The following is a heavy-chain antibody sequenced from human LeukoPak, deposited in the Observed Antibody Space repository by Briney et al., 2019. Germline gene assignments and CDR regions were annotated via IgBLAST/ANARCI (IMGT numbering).Heavy chain of an antibody. J-gene: IGHJ4*02. D-gene: IGHD3-22*01. Sequence: SQTLSLTCTVSGGSISSYYWSWILQPPGKGLEWIGYIYYSGSTNYNPSLKSRVTISVDTSKNQFSLKLSSVTAADTAVYYCARLDSSGYPYYFDYWGQGTLVTVSS. CDR3: ARLDSSGYPYYFDY. CDR2: IYYSGST. CDR1: GGSISSYY. V-gene: IGHV4-59*01.